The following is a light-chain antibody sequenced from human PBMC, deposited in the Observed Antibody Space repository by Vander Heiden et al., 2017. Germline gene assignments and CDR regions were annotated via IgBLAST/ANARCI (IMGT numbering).Light chain of an antibody. CDR1: SSKIGNNY. V-gene: IGLV1-51*01. CDR3: GTWDSSLSAGV. CDR2: DNN. J-gene: IGLJ3*02. Sequence: QSVLTQPPSVSAAPGQKVTISCSGSSSKIGNNYVSWYQQLPGTAPKRLIYDNNQRPSGIPDRFSGSKSGTSATLGITGLQTGDEADYYCGTWDSSLSAGVFGGGTRLTVL.